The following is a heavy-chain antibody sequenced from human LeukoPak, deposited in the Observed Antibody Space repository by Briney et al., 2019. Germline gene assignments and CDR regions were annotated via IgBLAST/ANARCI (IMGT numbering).Heavy chain of an antibody. V-gene: IGHV2-70*01. CDR2: IDWDDEK. CDR1: GFSLSTTAMF. Sequence: SGPALVEPTQTLTLTCTFSGFSLSTTAMFVSWIRQPPGKALEWLAVIDWDDEKYYSPSLKTRLTISKDTSENQVVLTMTNMDPVDTATYYCARVSGRMSGYDSGFDYWGQGTLVTVSS. D-gene: IGHD5-12*01. J-gene: IGHJ4*02. CDR3: ARVSGRMSGYDSGFDY.